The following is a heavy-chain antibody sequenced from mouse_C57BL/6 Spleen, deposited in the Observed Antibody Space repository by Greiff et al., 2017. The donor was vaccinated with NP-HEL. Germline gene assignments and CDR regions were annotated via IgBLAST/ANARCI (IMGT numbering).Heavy chain of an antibody. D-gene: IGHD2-5*01. V-gene: IGHV1-81*01. Sequence: VKLVESGAELARPGASVKLSCKASGYTFTSYGISWVKQRTGQGLEWIGEIYPRSGNTYYNEKFKGKATLTADKSSSTAYMELRSLTSEDSAVYFCARRSNRYYAMDYWGQGTSVTVSS. CDR3: ARRSNRYYAMDY. CDR2: IYPRSGNT. CDR1: GYTFTSYG. J-gene: IGHJ4*01.